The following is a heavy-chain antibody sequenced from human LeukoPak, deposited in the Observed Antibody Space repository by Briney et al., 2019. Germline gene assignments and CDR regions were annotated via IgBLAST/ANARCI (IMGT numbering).Heavy chain of an antibody. CDR3: ARDPDTMIVVVNPSFDP. Sequence: GGSLRLSCAASGFTFSSYWMHWVRQAPGKGLVWVSRINSDGSSTSYADSVKGRFTISRDNAKNTLYLQMNSLRAEDTAVYYCARDPDTMIVVVNPSFDPRGQGTLVTVSS. D-gene: IGHD3-22*01. V-gene: IGHV3-74*01. CDR2: INSDGSST. J-gene: IGHJ5*02. CDR1: GFTFSSYW.